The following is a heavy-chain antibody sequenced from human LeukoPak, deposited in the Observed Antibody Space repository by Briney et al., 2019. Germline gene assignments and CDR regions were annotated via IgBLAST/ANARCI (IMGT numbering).Heavy chain of an antibody. CDR3: AREVAARSNYYYYMDV. V-gene: IGHV1-69*01. D-gene: IGHD6-6*01. CDR1: GGTFSSYA. CDR2: IIPIFGTA. J-gene: IGHJ6*03. Sequence: ASVKVSCKVSGGTFSSYAISWVRQAPGQGLEWMGGIIPIFGTANYAQKSQGRVTITADESTSTAYMELSSLRSEDTAVYYCAREVAARSNYYYYMDVWGKGTTVTVSS.